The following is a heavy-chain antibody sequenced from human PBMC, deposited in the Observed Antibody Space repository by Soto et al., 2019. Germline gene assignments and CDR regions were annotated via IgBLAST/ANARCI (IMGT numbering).Heavy chain of an antibody. J-gene: IGHJ4*02. CDR2: INEDGSKK. D-gene: IGHD6-19*01. CDR3: AREMHLGSGWGDIDI. CDR1: GFTVSAKW. Sequence: PGGSLRLSCAVSGFTVSAKWMSWVRQAPGKGLEWLANINEDGSKKFYVDSVKDRFTISKDNAKNSLSLQLGSLRADDTAVYYCAREMHLGSGWGDIDIWGRGTMVTVSS. V-gene: IGHV3-7*03.